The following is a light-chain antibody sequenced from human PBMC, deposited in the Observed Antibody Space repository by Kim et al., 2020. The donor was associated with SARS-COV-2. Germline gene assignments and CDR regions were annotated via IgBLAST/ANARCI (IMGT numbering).Light chain of an antibody. Sequence: EIVMTQSPATLSVSPGERATLSCRASQSVGSNLAWYQQKSGRAPRLLIYAASARATGIPARFSGSGSGTEFTLTISSLQSEDFAVYFCQQYSNWPLTFGGGTKVDIK. CDR1: QSVGSN. CDR2: AAS. V-gene: IGKV3-15*01. CDR3: QQYSNWPLT. J-gene: IGKJ4*01.